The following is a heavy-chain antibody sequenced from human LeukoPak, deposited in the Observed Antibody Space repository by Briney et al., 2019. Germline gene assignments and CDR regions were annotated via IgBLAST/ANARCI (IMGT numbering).Heavy chain of an antibody. J-gene: IGHJ4*02. V-gene: IGHV1-2*04. CDR2: INPNSGGT. Sequence: ASVKVSCKASGYTFTGYYMHWVRQAPGQGLEWMGWINPNSGGTNHAQKFQGWVTMTRDTSISTAYMELSRLRSDDTAVYYCARFGSYYYDSSGSYYFDYWGQGTLVTVSS. CDR1: GYTFTGYY. CDR3: ARFGSYYYDSSGSYYFDY. D-gene: IGHD3-22*01.